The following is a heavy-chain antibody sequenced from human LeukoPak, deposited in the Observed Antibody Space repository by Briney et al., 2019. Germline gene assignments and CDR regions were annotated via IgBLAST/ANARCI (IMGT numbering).Heavy chain of an antibody. V-gene: IGHV3-21*01. J-gene: IGHJ4*02. CDR2: ISRGSRYI. CDR3: ARVAYYDSSGYYAVPFDN. Sequence: GGSLRLPCAASGFTFSSYTMNWVRQAPGKGLEWVSSISRGSRYIYYADSVKGRFSISRDDAKNSLYLQMNSLRAEDTAVYYCARVAYYDSSGYYAVPFDNWGQGTLVTVSS. D-gene: IGHD3-22*01. CDR1: GFTFSSYT.